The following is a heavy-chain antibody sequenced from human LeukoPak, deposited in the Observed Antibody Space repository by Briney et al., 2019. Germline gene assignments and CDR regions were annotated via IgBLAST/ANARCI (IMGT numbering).Heavy chain of an antibody. CDR2: INHSGST. CDR1: GFTFSSYS. V-gene: IGHV4-34*01. CDR3: ARGSLWFGVAG. D-gene: IGHD3-10*01. Sequence: GSLRLSCAASGFTFSSYSMNWVRQPPGKGLEWIGEINHSGSTNYNPSLKSRVTISVDTSKNQFSLKLSSVTAADTAVYYCARGSLWFGVAGWGQGTLVTVSS. J-gene: IGHJ4*02.